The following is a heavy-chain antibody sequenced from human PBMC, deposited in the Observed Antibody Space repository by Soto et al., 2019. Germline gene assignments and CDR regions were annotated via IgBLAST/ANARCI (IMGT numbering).Heavy chain of an antibody. CDR1: GNTFENYY. CDR2: LDPTGGMT. D-gene: IGHD2-15*01. Sequence: QVHLVQSGAEVKKPGASVKVSCKASGNTFENYYIHWVRQAPGQGLEWLGILDPTGGMTTYAQKFQDRVTMTRDTYTSTVYMELTSLRSNDTALYYCARELQFPHQETGMDVWGQGTTVTVSS. CDR3: ARELQFPHQETGMDV. V-gene: IGHV1-46*02. J-gene: IGHJ6*02.